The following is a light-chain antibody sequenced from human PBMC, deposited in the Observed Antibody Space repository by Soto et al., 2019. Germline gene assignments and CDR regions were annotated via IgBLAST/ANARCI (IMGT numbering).Light chain of an antibody. J-gene: IGKJ1*01. Sequence: DIQLTQSPSFLSASVGDRVTITCRASQGISSYLAWYQQKPGKAPKLLIYAASTLQSGVPSRFSGSGSGTEFTLTISSLQPDDFASYFCLQVYSFPRTFGLGTKVDIK. CDR2: AAS. CDR1: QGISSY. V-gene: IGKV1-9*01. CDR3: LQVYSFPRT.